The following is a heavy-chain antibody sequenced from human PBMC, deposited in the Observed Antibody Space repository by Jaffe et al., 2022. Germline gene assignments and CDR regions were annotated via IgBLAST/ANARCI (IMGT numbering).Heavy chain of an antibody. CDR3: ARGRGYYDILTGPN. Sequence: EVQLVESGGGLVQPGGSLRLSCAASGFTFSSYEMNWVRQAPGKGLEWVSYISSSGSTIYYADSVKGRFTISRDNAKNSLYLQMNSLRAEDTAVYYCARGRGYYDILTGPNWGQGTLVTVSS. CDR2: ISSSGSTI. J-gene: IGHJ4*02. V-gene: IGHV3-48*03. D-gene: IGHD3-9*01. CDR1: GFTFSSYE.